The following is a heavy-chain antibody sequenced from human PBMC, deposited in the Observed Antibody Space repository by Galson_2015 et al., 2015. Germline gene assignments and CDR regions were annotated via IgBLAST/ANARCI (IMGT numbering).Heavy chain of an antibody. CDR3: ARDGYTDPFDY. V-gene: IGHV1-69*10. Sequence: SVKVSCKASGGTFSSYAISWVRQAPGQGLEWMGGIIPILGIANYAQKFQGRVTITADKSTSTAYMELSSLRSEDTAVYYCARDGYTDPFDYWGQGTLVTVSS. J-gene: IGHJ4*02. CDR2: IIPILGIA. CDR1: GGTFSSYA. D-gene: IGHD5-24*01.